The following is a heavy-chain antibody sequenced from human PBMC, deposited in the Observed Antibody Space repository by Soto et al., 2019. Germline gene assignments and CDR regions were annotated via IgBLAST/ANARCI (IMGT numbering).Heavy chain of an antibody. CDR1: GYTFTSYA. D-gene: IGHD2-15*01. Sequence: GASVKVSCKASGYTFTSYAMHWVRQAPGQRREWMGWINAGNGNTKYSQKFQGRVTITRDTSASTAYMELSSLRSEDTAVYYCARGRGGYCSGGSCWSFDPWGQGXLVTVCS. J-gene: IGHJ5*02. V-gene: IGHV1-3*01. CDR2: INAGNGNT. CDR3: ARGRGGYCSGGSCWSFDP.